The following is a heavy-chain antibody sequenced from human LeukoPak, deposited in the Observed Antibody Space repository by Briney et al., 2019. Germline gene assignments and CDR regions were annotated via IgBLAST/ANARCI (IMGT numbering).Heavy chain of an antibody. Sequence: PSETLSLTCAVSGYSISSGYYWGWIRQPPGKGLEWIGSIYHSGSTYYNPSLKSRVTMSVDTSKNQFSLKLSSVTAADTAVYYCTRHSNIVVTFDYWGQGTLVTVSS. V-gene: IGHV4-38-2*01. CDR1: GYSISSGYY. CDR2: IYHSGST. CDR3: TRHSNIVVTFDY. J-gene: IGHJ4*02. D-gene: IGHD3-22*01.